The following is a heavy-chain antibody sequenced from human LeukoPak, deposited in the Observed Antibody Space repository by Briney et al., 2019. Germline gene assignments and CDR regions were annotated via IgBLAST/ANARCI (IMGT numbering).Heavy chain of an antibody. Sequence: PGGSLRLSCAASGFTFSSYGMHWVRQAPGKGLEWVAVISYDGSNKYYADSVKGRFTISRDNSKNTLYLQMNSLRAEDTAVYYCAKDLFNRGPYFSPDYWGQGTLVTVSS. V-gene: IGHV3-30*18. J-gene: IGHJ4*02. CDR3: AKDLFNRGPYFSPDY. CDR1: GFTFSSYG. D-gene: IGHD2/OR15-2a*01. CDR2: ISYDGSNK.